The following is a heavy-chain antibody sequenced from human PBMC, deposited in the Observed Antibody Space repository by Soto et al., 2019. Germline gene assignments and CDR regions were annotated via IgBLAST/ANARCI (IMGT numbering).Heavy chain of an antibody. D-gene: IGHD3-10*01. J-gene: IGHJ4*02. CDR2: IYWDNDK. CDR3: ARSQWFREPH. V-gene: IGHV2-5*02. Sequence: QITLKESGPTLVKPTQTLTLTCSFSGFSLSTTGVGVGWIRQSPGKALEWLAIIYWDNDKRYSPSLKSRVTITKGTPKNPVVLTVTNMDPGDTGTYYCARSQWFREPHWGQGALVTVSS. CDR1: GFSLSTTGVG.